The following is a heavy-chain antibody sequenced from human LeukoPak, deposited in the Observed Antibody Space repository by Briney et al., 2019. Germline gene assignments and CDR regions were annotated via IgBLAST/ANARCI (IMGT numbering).Heavy chain of an antibody. Sequence: GGSLRLSCAASGFTSDDYAVHWVRQVPGKGLEWVSGISWNSGSIGYADSVKGRFTISRDNAKKSLYLQMNSLRAEDTALYYCAKDSRTYSSSWYCFDPWGQGTLVTVSS. J-gene: IGHJ5*02. CDR2: ISWNSGSI. D-gene: IGHD6-13*01. CDR1: GFTSDDYA. CDR3: AKDSRTYSSSWYCFDP. V-gene: IGHV3-9*02.